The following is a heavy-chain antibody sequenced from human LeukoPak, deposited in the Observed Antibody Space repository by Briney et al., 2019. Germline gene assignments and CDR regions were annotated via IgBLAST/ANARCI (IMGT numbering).Heavy chain of an antibody. CDR2: IYTSGST. D-gene: IGHD3-3*01. CDR3: ATAYDFWSPLGY. Sequence: PSETLSLTCTVSGGSISSGSYYWSWIRQPAGKGLEWIGRIYTSGSTNYNPSLKSRVTISVDTSKDQFSLKLSSVTAADTAVYYCATAYDFWSPLGYWGQGTLVTVSS. J-gene: IGHJ4*02. V-gene: IGHV4-61*02. CDR1: GGSISSGSYY.